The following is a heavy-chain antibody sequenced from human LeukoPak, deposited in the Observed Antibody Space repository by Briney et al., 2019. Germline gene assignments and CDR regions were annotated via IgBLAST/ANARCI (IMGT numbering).Heavy chain of an antibody. J-gene: IGHJ4*02. D-gene: IGHD2-2*01. CDR2: INYSGST. CDR1: GGSISSSSYY. Sequence: SSETLSLTCTVSGGSISSSSYYWGWLRQRPGKGLEWIGSINYSGSTYYNPSLKSRVTISVDTYQTQFTLTLSSVTAADTAVYYCARDRSGGNIVVVPAVPFDYWGQGTLVTVSS. V-gene: IGHV4-39*02. CDR3: ARDRSGGNIVVVPAVPFDY.